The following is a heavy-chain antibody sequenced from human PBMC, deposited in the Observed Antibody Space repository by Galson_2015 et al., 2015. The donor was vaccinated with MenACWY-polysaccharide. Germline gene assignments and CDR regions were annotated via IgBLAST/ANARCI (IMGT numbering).Heavy chain of an antibody. D-gene: IGHD2-15*01. V-gene: IGHV3-23*01. CDR3: AEANSGGSCASRGAYWFDP. J-gene: IGHJ5*02. CDR2: IGGSGTT. CDR1: GFTFTNYA. Sequence: SLRLSCAASGFTFTNYAMNWVRQAPGKGLEWVSSIGGSGTTYYPDSVKGRFTSSIDNSKNMVYLQMNSVRAEDTAIYYCAEANSGGSCASRGAYWFDPWGQGSLVTVSS.